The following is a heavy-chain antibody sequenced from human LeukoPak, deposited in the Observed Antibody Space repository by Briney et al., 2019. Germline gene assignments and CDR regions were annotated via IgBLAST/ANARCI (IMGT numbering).Heavy chain of an antibody. CDR3: ARGGDSDGSQYYYGMDV. V-gene: IGHV4-4*07. D-gene: IGHD2-15*01. CDR2: IYTSGST. Sequence: SETLSLTCTVSGGSISSYYWSWIRQPAGKGLEWIGRIYTSGSTNYNPSLKSRVTISVDTSKNQFSLKSSSVTAADTAVYYCARGGDSDGSQYYYGMDVWGQGTTVTVSS. J-gene: IGHJ6*02. CDR1: GGSISSYY.